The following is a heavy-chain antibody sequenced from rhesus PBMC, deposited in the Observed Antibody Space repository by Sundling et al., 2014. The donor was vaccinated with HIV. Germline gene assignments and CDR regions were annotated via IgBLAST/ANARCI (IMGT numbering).Heavy chain of an antibody. V-gene: IGHV3-110*01. D-gene: IGHD4-4*01. Sequence: EVQLLESGGGLVQPGGSLRLSCVASGFTFSDHYMDWVRQAPGKGLEWVSSVSGTSSTTLYPDSVKGRFTVSRDNAKNTVYLQMNSLRAEDTAVYYCAREPDTVVGSYFDVWGPGVLVTVSS. CDR1: GFTFSDHY. CDR3: AREPDTVVGSYFDV. CDR2: VSGTSSTT. J-gene: IGHJ5-1*01.